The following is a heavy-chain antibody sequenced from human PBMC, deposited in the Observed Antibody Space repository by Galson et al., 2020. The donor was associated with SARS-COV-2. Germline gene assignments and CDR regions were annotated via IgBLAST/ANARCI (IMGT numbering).Heavy chain of an antibody. D-gene: IGHD6-19*01. CDR3: AGWYIRF. J-gene: IGHJ4*02. CDR2: IGGSSDVI. Sequence: WVRQAPGKGLEWLSYIGGSSDVIKYADSVKGRFTISRDNAKNLLYLQMNSLRDEDTAVYYCAGWYIRFWGQGTLVTVSS. V-gene: IGHV3-48*02.